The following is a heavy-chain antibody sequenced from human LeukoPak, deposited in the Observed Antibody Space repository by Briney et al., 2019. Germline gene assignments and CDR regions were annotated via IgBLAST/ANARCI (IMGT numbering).Heavy chain of an antibody. CDR1: GFTVSSNY. CDR3: ARWRGGSYYRGYHFDY. Sequence: GGSLRLSCAASGFTVSSNYMSWVRQAPGKGLEWVSVIYSGGSTYYADSVKGRFTISRDNSKNTLYLQMNSLRAEDTAVYYCARWRGGSYYRGYHFDYWGQGTLVTVSS. J-gene: IGHJ4*02. V-gene: IGHV3-66*01. D-gene: IGHD1-26*01. CDR2: IYSGGST.